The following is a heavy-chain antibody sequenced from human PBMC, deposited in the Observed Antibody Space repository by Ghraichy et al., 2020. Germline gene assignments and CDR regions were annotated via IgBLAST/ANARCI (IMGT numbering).Heavy chain of an antibody. Sequence: GGSLRLSCAASGFTFSDYYMSWIRQAPGKGLEWVSYISSSGYTVYYADSVKGRFTISRDNAKNSLYLQMNSLRAEDMAVYYCAIEAVAGNYFDYWGQGTLVTVSS. J-gene: IGHJ4*02. CDR2: ISSSGYTV. CDR1: GFTFSDYY. V-gene: IGHV3-11*01. CDR3: AIEAVAGNYFDY. D-gene: IGHD6-19*01.